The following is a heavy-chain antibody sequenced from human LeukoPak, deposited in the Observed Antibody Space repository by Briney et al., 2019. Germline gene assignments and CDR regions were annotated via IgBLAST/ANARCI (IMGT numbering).Heavy chain of an antibody. V-gene: IGHV1-8*01. J-gene: IGHJ6*03. CDR3: ARDGCGGSCFHYYYYYMDV. CDR2: MNPNSGNT. CDR1: GYTFTSYD. Sequence: ASVKVSCKASGYTFTSYDINWVRQATGQGLEWMGWMNPNSGNTGYAQKFQGRVTMTRDTSISTAYMELSSLRSEDTAVYYCARDGCGGSCFHYYYYYMDVWGKGTTVTISS. D-gene: IGHD2-15*01.